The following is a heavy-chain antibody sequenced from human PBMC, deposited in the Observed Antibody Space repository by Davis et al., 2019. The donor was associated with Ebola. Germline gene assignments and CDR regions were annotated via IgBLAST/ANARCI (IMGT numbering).Heavy chain of an antibody. Sequence: PSETLSLTCTVSGGSISSGDYYWSWIRQPPGKGLEWIGYIYYSGSTYYNPSLKSRVTISVDTSKNQFSLKLSSVTAADTAVYYCARHIGLLLLDYWGQGTLVTVSS. CDR3: ARHIGLLLLDY. CDR2: IYYSGST. J-gene: IGHJ4*02. CDR1: GGSISSGDYY. D-gene: IGHD3-22*01. V-gene: IGHV4-30-4*01.